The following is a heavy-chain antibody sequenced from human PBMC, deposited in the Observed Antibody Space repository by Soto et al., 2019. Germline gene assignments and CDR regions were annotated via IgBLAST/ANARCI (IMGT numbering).Heavy chain of an antibody. CDR1: GFTFSSYA. Sequence: GGSLRLSCAASGFTFSSYAMSWVRQAPGKGLEWVSAISGSGGRTYYADSVKGRFTICRDKSKNTLYLQMNSLRAEDTAVYDCAKESGYYTGARSKGGCFDYWGQGTLVTVSS. CDR2: ISGSGGRT. V-gene: IGHV3-23*01. CDR3: AKESGYYTGARSKGGCFDY. D-gene: IGHD3-3*01. J-gene: IGHJ4*02.